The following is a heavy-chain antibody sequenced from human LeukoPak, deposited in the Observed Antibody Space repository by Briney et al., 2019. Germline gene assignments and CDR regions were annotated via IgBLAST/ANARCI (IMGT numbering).Heavy chain of an antibody. CDR2: IYSDGST. J-gene: IGHJ4*02. CDR3: AARPDSHRGLYDY. D-gene: IGHD3-16*01. Sequence: GGSLRLSCAASGYTVSDKPMTWVRQAAGKGLEWVSVIYSDGSTHYSESVKGRFYISRDNSKNTLYLQMNSLGAEDTAVYYCAARPDSHRGLYDYWGQGTLVTVSS. V-gene: IGHV3-66*01. CDR1: GYTVSDKP.